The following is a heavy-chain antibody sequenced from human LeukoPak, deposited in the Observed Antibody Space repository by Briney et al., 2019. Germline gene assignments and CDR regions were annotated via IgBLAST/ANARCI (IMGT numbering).Heavy chain of an antibody. Sequence: SQTLSLTCTVSGGPISSGDYYWSWIRQPPGKGLEWIGYIYYSGSTYYNPSLKSRVTISVDTSKNQFSLKLSSVTAADTAVYYCARDRGSGYFFDYWGQGTLVTVSS. CDR1: GGPISSGDYY. CDR3: ARDRGSGYFFDY. V-gene: IGHV4-30-4*08. CDR2: IYYSGST. D-gene: IGHD3-22*01. J-gene: IGHJ4*02.